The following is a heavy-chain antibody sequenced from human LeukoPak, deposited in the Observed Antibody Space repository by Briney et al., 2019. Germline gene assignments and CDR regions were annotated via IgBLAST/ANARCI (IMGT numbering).Heavy chain of an antibody. J-gene: IGHJ4*02. CDR1: GFPFSSYW. D-gene: IGHD5-24*01. V-gene: IGHV3-7*04. Sequence: GGSLRLSCVASGFPFSSYWMTWVRQAPGKGLEWVANIKQDGSEKSYVDSVKGRFTISRDNAKNSLYLQMNSLRAEDTAIYYCTRVGYIDEGIDYWGQGILVTVSS. CDR2: IKQDGSEK. CDR3: TRVGYIDEGIDY.